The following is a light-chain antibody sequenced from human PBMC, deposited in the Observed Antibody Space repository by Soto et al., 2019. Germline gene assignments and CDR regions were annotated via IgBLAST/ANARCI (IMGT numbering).Light chain of an antibody. CDR1: SSNIGAGYD. Sequence: QPVLTQPPSVSGAPGQRVTISCTGSSSNIGAGYDVHWYQQLPGTAPKLLIYGNSNRPSGVPDRFSGSKSGTSASLAITGLQAEDEADYSCQSYDSSLSGAVFGGATQLTVL. V-gene: IGLV1-40*01. J-gene: IGLJ7*01. CDR3: QSYDSSLSGAV. CDR2: GNS.